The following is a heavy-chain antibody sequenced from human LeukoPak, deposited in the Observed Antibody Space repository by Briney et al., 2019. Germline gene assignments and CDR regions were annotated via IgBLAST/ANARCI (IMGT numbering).Heavy chain of an antibody. CDR2: ISYDGSNK. CDR1: GFTFSSYG. D-gene: IGHD2-21*02. V-gene: IGHV3-30*03. Sequence: PGGSLRLSCAASGFTFSSYGMHWVRQAPGKGLEWVAVISYDGSNKYYADSVKGRFTISRDNSKNTLYLQMNSLRAEDTAVYYCARGHCGGDCFFPVDYWGQGTLVTVSS. CDR3: ARGHCGGDCFFPVDY. J-gene: IGHJ4*02.